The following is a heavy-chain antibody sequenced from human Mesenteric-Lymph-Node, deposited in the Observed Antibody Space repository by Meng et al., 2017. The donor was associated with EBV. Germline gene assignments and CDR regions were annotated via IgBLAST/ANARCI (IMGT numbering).Heavy chain of an antibody. J-gene: IGHJ5*02. CDR1: GCILSTCS. V-gene: IGHV7-4-1*02. CDR2: IDPNTGSS. CDR3: VRDGGPNSDLVDP. Sequence: VEYGVEWKKTVVLVKVSCNDSGCILSTCSINWVRQSRVQGFEWIGWIDPNTGSSRYAQGCKERFVFPSDTSVSTAYLQISRLRAEDTAVYFCVRDGGPNSDLVDPWGQGTLVTVSS. D-gene: IGHD4-23*01.